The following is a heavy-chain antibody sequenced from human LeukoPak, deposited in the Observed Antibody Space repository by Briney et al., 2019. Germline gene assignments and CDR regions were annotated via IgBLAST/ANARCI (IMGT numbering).Heavy chain of an antibody. CDR1: GFTFSSYE. J-gene: IGHJ4*02. V-gene: IGHV3-7*01. CDR3: ARTGTYYDILTGYTRLFDY. D-gene: IGHD3-9*01. CDR2: IKQDGSEK. Sequence: PGGSLRLSCAASGFTFSSYEMSWVRQAPGKGLEWVANIKQDGSEKYYVDSVKGRFTISRDNAKNSLYLQMNSLRAEDTAVYYCARTGTYYDILTGYTRLFDYWGQGTLVTVSS.